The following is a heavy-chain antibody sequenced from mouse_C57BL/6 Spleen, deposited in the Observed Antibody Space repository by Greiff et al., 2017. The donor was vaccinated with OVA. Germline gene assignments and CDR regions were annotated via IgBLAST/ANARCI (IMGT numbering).Heavy chain of an antibody. V-gene: IGHV2-6-1*01. CDR2: IWSDGST. D-gene: IGHD1-1*01. J-gene: IGHJ4*01. CDR3: ARHPYGSSYDYAMDY. CDR1: GFSLTSYG. Sequence: VHLVESGPGLVAPSQSLSITCTVSGFSLTSYGVHWVRQPPGKGLEWLVVIWSDGSTTYNSALKSRLSISKDNSKSQVFLKMNSLQTDDTAMYYCARHPYGSSYDYAMDYWGQGTSVTVSS.